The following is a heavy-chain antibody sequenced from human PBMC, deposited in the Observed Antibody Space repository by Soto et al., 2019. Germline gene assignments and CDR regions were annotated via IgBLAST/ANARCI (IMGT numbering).Heavy chain of an antibody. Sequence: VGSLRLSCAASGFTFSSYGMHWVRQAPGKGLEWVAVISYDGSNKYYADSVKGRFTISRDNSKNTLYLQMNSLRAEDTAVYYCAKAGYSSSWAYYFDYWGQGTLVTVSS. D-gene: IGHD6-6*01. V-gene: IGHV3-30*18. CDR2: ISYDGSNK. J-gene: IGHJ4*02. CDR1: GFTFSSYG. CDR3: AKAGYSSSWAYYFDY.